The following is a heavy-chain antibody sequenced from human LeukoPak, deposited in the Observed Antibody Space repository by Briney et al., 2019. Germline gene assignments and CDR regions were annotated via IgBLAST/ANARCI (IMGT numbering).Heavy chain of an antibody. Sequence: GGSLRLSCAASGFTFSSYGMHWVRQAPGKGLEWVAFIRYDGSNKYYADSVKGRFTISRDNSKNTLYLQMNSLRAEDTAVYYCAKEYSSSWYVGVDYWGQGTLVTVSS. V-gene: IGHV3-30*02. CDR2: IRYDGSNK. CDR3: AKEYSSSWYVGVDY. CDR1: GFTFSSYG. J-gene: IGHJ4*02. D-gene: IGHD6-13*01.